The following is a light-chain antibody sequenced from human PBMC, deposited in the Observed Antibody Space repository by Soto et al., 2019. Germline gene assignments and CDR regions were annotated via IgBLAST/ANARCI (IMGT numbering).Light chain of an antibody. J-gene: IGLJ2*01. CDR3: CSYADNYTLA. V-gene: IGLV2-11*01. CDR2: DVN. Sequence: QSALTQHRSVSESPGQSVTISCTGTSSDVGGYNYVSWYQHHPGKAPKLMIYDVNKRPSGVPDRFSGSKSGNTASLTISGLQAADEGDYYCCSYADNYTLAFGVGTKLTVL. CDR1: SSDVGGYNY.